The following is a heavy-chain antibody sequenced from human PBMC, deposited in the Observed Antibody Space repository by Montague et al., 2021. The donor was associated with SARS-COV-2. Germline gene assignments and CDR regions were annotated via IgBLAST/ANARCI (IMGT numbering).Heavy chain of an antibody. D-gene: IGHD4-17*01. CDR1: GDSVSRNTAF. CDR3: SRGPLRFGMDV. V-gene: IGHV6-1*01. Sequence: CAISGDSVSRNTAFWNWVRQSPSRGLEFLGRTYYRSKWQNDYAVSVRSRITINPDTSKNQFSLHLNSVTPEYTAVYYCSRGPLRFGMDVWGQGTTVTVSS. J-gene: IGHJ6*02. CDR2: TYYRSKWQN.